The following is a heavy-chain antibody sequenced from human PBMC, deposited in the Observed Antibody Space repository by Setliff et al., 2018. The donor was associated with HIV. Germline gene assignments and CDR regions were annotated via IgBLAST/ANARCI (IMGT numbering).Heavy chain of an antibody. CDR3: ARGVVVAATNYYYYMDV. CDR2: MNPMFGTA. Sequence: SVKVSCKASGYTFTSYDINWVRQATGQGLEWMGWMNPMFGTANYAQKFQGRVTITADESTSTAYMELSSLRSEDTAVYYCARGVVVAATNYYYYMDVWGKGTTVTVSS. V-gene: IGHV1-69*13. J-gene: IGHJ6*03. D-gene: IGHD2-15*01. CDR1: GYTFTSYD.